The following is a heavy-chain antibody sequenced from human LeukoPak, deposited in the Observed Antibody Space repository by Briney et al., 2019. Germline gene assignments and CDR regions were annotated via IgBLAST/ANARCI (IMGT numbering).Heavy chain of an antibody. J-gene: IGHJ4*02. D-gene: IGHD3-10*01. CDR3: ARDPLLWFGEAIDY. Sequence: EASVKVSCKASGYTFTSYGISWVRQAPGQGLEWMGWISAYNGNTNYAQKLQGRVTMTTDTSTSTAYMELRSLRSDDTAVYYCARDPLLWFGEAIDYWGQGTLVTASS. CDR1: GYTFTSYG. CDR2: ISAYNGNT. V-gene: IGHV1-18*01.